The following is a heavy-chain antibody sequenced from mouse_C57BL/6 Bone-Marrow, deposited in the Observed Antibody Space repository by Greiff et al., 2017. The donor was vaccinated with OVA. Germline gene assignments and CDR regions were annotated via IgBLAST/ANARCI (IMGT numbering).Heavy chain of an antibody. CDR1: GYAFTNYL. CDR2: INPGSGGT. CDR3: ARSLGYGSSYVWYFDV. V-gene: IGHV1-54*01. D-gene: IGHD1-1*01. Sequence: QVQLKESGAELVRPGTSVKVSCKASGYAFTNYLIEWVKQRPGQGLEWIGVINPGSGGTNYNEKFKGKATLTADKSSSTAYMQLKSLTSEDSAVYYCARSLGYGSSYVWYFDVWGTGTTVTVSS. J-gene: IGHJ1*03.